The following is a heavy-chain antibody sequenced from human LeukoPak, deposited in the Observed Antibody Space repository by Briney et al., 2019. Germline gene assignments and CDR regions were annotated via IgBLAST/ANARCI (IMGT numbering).Heavy chain of an antibody. V-gene: IGHV4-34*01. CDR2: INHSGST. J-gene: IGHJ5*02. CDR3: ARRAEQYSSSWYNWFDP. CDR1: GGSFSGYY. Sequence: PSETLSLTCAVYGGSFSGYYWSWIRQPPGKGLEWIGEINHSGSTNYNPSLKSRVTISVDTSKNQFSLKLSSVTAADTAVYYCARRAEQYSSSWYNWFDPWGQGTLVTVSS. D-gene: IGHD6-13*01.